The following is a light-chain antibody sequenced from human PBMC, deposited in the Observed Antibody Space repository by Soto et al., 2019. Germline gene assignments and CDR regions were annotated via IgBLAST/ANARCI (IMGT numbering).Light chain of an antibody. J-gene: IGLJ3*02. CDR3: SSYTSSSTWV. CDR2: EVS. Sequence: QSALTQPASVSGSPGQSITISCTGTSSDVGGYNYVSWYQQHPGKAPKLMIYEVSNRPSGVSNRFSGSKSGNTASLTVCGLQAEDEADYYCSSYTSSSTWVFGGGTKVTVL. CDR1: SSDVGGYNY. V-gene: IGLV2-14*01.